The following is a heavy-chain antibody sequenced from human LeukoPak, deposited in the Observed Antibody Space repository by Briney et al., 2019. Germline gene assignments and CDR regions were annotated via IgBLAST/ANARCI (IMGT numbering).Heavy chain of an antibody. CDR1: GFTCSSYA. J-gene: IGHJ6*03. CDR3: AKTRYCSSTSCKYYYYYYYMDV. V-gene: IGHV3-23*01. D-gene: IGHD2-2*01. Sequence: GGSLRLSCAASGFTCSSYAMSWVRQAPGKGLEWVSAISGSGGSTYYADSVKGRFTISRDNSKNTLYLQMNSLRAEDTAVYYCAKTRYCSSTSCKYYYYYYYMDVWGKGTTVTVSS. CDR2: ISGSGGST.